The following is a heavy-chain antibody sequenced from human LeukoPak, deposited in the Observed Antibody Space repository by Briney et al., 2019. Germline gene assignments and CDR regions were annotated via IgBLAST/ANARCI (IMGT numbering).Heavy chain of an antibody. V-gene: IGHV5-51*01. Sequence: GESLKISCKGSGYSFTSYWIGWVRQMPGKGLEWMGIIYPGDSDTRYSPSFQGQVTISADKSISTAYLQWSSLKASDTAMYYCARLGLSGMIVFCLDYWGQGTLVTVSS. CDR3: ARLGLSGMIVFCLDY. CDR2: IYPGDSDT. D-gene: IGHD3-22*01. J-gene: IGHJ4*02. CDR1: GYSFTSYW.